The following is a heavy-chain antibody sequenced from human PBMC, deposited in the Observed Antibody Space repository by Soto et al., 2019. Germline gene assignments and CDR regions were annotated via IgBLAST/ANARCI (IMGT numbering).Heavy chain of an antibody. CDR2: INPNSGGT. D-gene: IGHD5-18*01. V-gene: IGHV1-2*04. CDR1: GYTFTGYY. J-gene: IGHJ5*02. Sequence: ASVKVSCKASGYTFTGYYMHWVRQAPGQGLEWMGWINPNSGGTNYAQKFQGWVTMTRDTSISTAYMELSRLRSDDTAVYYCARTKTDTAMSLSGFDPWGQGTLVTVSS. CDR3: ARTKTDTAMSLSGFDP.